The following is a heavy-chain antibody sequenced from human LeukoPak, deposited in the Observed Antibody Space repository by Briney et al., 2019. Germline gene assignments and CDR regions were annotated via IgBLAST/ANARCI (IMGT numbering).Heavy chain of an antibody. V-gene: IGHV5-51*01. Sequence: GESLKIPCKGSGYSSTSYWIGWVRQMPGKGLEWMGIIYPGDSDTRYSPSFQGQVTISADKSISTAYLQWSSLKASDTAMYYCARRRQLERRSDYYYMDVWGKGTTVTVSS. CDR2: IYPGDSDT. CDR1: GYSSTSYW. D-gene: IGHD1-1*01. J-gene: IGHJ6*03. CDR3: ARRRQLERRSDYYYMDV.